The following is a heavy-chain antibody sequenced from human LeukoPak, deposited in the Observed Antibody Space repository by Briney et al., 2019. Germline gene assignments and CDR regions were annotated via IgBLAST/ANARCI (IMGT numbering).Heavy chain of an antibody. CDR1: GFTFDDYA. CDR2: ISWNSGSI. Sequence: PGRSLRLSCAASGFTFDDYAMHWVRQAPGKGLEWVSGISWNSGSIGYADSVKGRFTISRDNAKNSLYLQMNSLRAKDTALYYCAKDIVGAARYYFDYWGQGTLVTVSS. V-gene: IGHV3-9*01. J-gene: IGHJ4*02. D-gene: IGHD1-26*01. CDR3: AKDIVGAARYYFDY.